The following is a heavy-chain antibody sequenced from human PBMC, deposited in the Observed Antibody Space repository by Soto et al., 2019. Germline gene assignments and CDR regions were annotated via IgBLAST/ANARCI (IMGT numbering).Heavy chain of an antibody. CDR1: GFTFSSYW. Sequence: GGSLRLSCAASGFTFSSYWMSWVRQAPGKGLEWVASINHDGTEKYYADSVKGRFTISRDNAKNSLYLQMNSLRAEDTAVYYCARVATGSYICFDPWGEAILVTVSS. J-gene: IGHJ5*02. D-gene: IGHD1-26*01. V-gene: IGHV3-7*01. CDR3: ARVATGSYICFDP. CDR2: INHDGTEK.